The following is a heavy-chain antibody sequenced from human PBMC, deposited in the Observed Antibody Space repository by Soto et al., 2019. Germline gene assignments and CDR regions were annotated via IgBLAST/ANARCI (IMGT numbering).Heavy chain of an antibody. J-gene: IGHJ4*02. Sequence: PSETLSLTCPVSGGSISSGDYYWSWIRQPPGKGLEWIGYIYYSGSTYYNPSLKSRVTISVDRSKNQFSLKLSSVTAADTAVYYCASNSYGYIFYDHWGQGTLVTVSS. CDR2: IYYSGST. D-gene: IGHD5-18*01. CDR3: ASNSYGYIFYDH. CDR1: GGSISSGDYY. V-gene: IGHV4-30-4*01.